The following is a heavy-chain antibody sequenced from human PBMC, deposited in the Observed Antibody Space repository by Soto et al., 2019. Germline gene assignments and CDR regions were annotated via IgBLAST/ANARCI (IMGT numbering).Heavy chain of an antibody. V-gene: IGHV4-30-4*01. CDR2: IYYSGST. CDR1: GGSISSGDYY. D-gene: IGHD1-26*01. J-gene: IGHJ6*02. Sequence: SETLSLTCTVSGGSISSGDYYCSWIRQPPGKGLEWIGYIYYSGSTYYNPSLKSRVTISVDTSKNQFSLKLSSVTAADTAVYYCARGSLPYGMDVWGQGTTVTVSS. CDR3: ARGSLPYGMDV.